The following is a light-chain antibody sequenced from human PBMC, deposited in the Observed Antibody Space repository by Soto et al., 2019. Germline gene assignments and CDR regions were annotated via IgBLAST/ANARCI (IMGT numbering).Light chain of an antibody. V-gene: IGKV1-39*01. Sequence: IQLTQSPSSLSASVGDRVTVTCRASQSINIYLNWYQQKPGKAPTLLIYGASTLQSGVPSRFSGGGSRTDFTLTISSLQTEDFATYYCQQSYKSHYNFGKGTKLEI. J-gene: IGKJ2*01. CDR1: QSINIY. CDR3: QQSYKSHYN. CDR2: GAS.